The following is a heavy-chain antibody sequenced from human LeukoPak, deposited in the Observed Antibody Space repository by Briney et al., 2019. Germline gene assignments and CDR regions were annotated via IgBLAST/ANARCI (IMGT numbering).Heavy chain of an antibody. Sequence: PGGSLRLSCAASGFTFSSYDMHWVRQAPGKGLEWVAVMWYDGRDEYYADSVKGRFTISRDNSKNTLYLQMNSLRAEDTAVYYCARDPGCSGGSCYRDDYWGQGAQVTVSS. CDR2: MWYDGRDE. D-gene: IGHD2-15*01. CDR3: ARDPGCSGGSCYRDDY. CDR1: GFTFSSYD. V-gene: IGHV3-33*01. J-gene: IGHJ4*02.